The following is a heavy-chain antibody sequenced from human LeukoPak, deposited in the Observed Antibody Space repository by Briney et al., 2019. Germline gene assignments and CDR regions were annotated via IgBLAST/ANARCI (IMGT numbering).Heavy chain of an antibody. CDR3: AKDSSGDFDY. CDR1: GDSISTSKSF. V-gene: IGHV4-39*07. J-gene: IGHJ4*02. Sequence: SDTLSLTCTVSGDSISTSKSFWAWVRQPPGKGLEWIGSIYYSGSTYYNSSLKSRVTISIDPSKNQFSLKLTSVTAADTAVYYCAKDSSGDFDYWGQGTLVTVSS. CDR2: IYYSGST. D-gene: IGHD4-17*01.